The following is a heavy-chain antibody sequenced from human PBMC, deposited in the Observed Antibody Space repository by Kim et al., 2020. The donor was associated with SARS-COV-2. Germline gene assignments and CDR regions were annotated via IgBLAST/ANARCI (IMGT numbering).Heavy chain of an antibody. CDR1: GYTFTSYG. Sequence: ASVKVSCKASGYTFTSYGISWVRQAPGQGLEWMGWISAYNGNTNYAQKLQGRVTMTTDTSTSTAYMELRSLRSDDTAVYYCARDRGPYYYDSSGPRWSVGHWGQGTLVTVSS. CDR2: ISAYNGNT. D-gene: IGHD3-22*01. V-gene: IGHV1-18*04. J-gene: IGHJ4*02. CDR3: ARDRGPYYYDSSGPRWSVGH.